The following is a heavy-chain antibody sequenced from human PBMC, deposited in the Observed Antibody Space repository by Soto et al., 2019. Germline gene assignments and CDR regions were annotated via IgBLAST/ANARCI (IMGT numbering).Heavy chain of an antibody. CDR1: GYSFTSYW. CDR2: IDPSDSYT. CDR3: ASTRSTSSWYYYYGMDV. D-gene: IGHD6-6*01. Sequence: PGESLKISCKGSGYSFTSYWISWVRQMPGKGLEWMGRIDPSDSYTNYSPSFQGHVTISADKSISTAYLQWSSLKASDTAMYYCASTRSTSSWYYYYGMDVWGQGTTVTVSS. V-gene: IGHV5-10-1*01. J-gene: IGHJ6*02.